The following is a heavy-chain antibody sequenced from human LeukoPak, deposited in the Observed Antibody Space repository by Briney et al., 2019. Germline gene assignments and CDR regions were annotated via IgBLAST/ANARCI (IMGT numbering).Heavy chain of an antibody. Sequence: PSETLSLTCAVYGGSFSGYYWSWIRQPPGKGLEWIGEINHSGSTNYNPSLKSRVTISVDTSKNQFSLKLSSVTAADTAVYYCARAPVEISGSSPTEYFQHWGQGTLVTVSS. V-gene: IGHV4-34*01. D-gene: IGHD1-26*01. J-gene: IGHJ1*01. CDR1: GGSFSGYY. CDR3: ARAPVEISGSSPTEYFQH. CDR2: INHSGST.